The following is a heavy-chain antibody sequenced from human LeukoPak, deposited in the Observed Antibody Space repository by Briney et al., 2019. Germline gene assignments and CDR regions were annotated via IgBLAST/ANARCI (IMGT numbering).Heavy chain of an antibody. J-gene: IGHJ4*02. CDR3: AKYLHSYRYTGGFDY. D-gene: IGHD3-16*02. V-gene: IGHV3-30*18. CDR1: GFTFSSYG. Sequence: GSLRLSCAASGFTFSSYGMHWVRQAPGKGLEWVAVISYDGSNKYYADSVKGRFTISRDNSKNTLYLQMNSLRAEDTAVYYCAKYLHSYRYTGGFDYWGQGTLVTVSS. CDR2: ISYDGSNK.